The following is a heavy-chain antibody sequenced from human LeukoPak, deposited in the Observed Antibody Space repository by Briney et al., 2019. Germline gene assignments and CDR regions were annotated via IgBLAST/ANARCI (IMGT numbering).Heavy chain of an antibody. CDR2: ISWNSGSI. Sequence: GGSLRLSCAASGFTFDDYAMHWVRQAPGKGLEWVSGISWNSGSIGYADSVKGRFTISRDNAKNSLYLQMNSLRAEDTALYYCAKDILDYGDYDAFDIWGQGTMVTVSS. V-gene: IGHV3-9*01. CDR3: AKDILDYGDYDAFDI. D-gene: IGHD4-17*01. CDR1: GFTFDDYA. J-gene: IGHJ3*02.